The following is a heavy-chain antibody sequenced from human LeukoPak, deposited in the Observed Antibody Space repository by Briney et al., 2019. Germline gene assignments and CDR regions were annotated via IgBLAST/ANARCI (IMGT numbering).Heavy chain of an antibody. CDR2: IRSKAYGGTP. V-gene: IGHV3-49*03. D-gene: IGHD3-22*01. CDR1: GFTFGDYA. Sequence: GGSLRLSCTASGFTFGDYAMSWFRQAPGKGLEWVGFIRSKAYGGTPEYAASVKGRFSISRDDSRTIAYLQMNSLKAEDSAVYYCTRGHGPSSDYQDALDIWGQGTMVTVSS. J-gene: IGHJ3*02. CDR3: TRGHGPSSDYQDALDI.